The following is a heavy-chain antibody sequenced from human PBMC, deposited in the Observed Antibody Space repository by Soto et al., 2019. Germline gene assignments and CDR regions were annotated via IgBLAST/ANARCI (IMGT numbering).Heavy chain of an antibody. CDR3: GRRRGDYGPAFEY. CDR1: GGSISSSSYY. J-gene: IGHJ4*01. V-gene: IGHV4-39*01. Sequence: PSETLSLTCTVSGGSISSSSYYWGWIRQPPGKGLEWIGSIYSSGSTYYNPSLKSRATISVDTSKNQFSLKLSSVTAADTAVYYCGRRRGDYGPAFEYGGQGTLVTVSS. D-gene: IGHD4-17*01. CDR2: IYSSGST.